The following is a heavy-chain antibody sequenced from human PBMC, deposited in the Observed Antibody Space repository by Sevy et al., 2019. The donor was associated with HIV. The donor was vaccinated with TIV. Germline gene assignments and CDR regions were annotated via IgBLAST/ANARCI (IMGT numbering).Heavy chain of an antibody. J-gene: IGHJ4*01. CDR2: IWFDGSNT. D-gene: IGHD4-17*01. V-gene: IGHV3-33*01. CDR3: ARDLEFYDHGDYGPAFMPDF. Sequence: GGSLRLSCAASGFTFSSFGMHWVRQAPGKGLEWLAVIWFDGSNTYYADSVRGRFTISRYIAKNTLHLQMNSLRDEDTAVYYCARDLEFYDHGDYGPAFMPDFWGHGTLVTVSS. CDR1: GFTFSSFG.